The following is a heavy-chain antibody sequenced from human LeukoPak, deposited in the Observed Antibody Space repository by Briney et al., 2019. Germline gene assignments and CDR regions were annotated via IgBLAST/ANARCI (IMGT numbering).Heavy chain of an antibody. CDR1: GFTFSSYS. Sequence: PGRSLRLSCAASGFTFSSYSMNWVRQAPGKGLEWVSYISSSSSTIYYADSVKGRFTISRDNAKNSLYLQMNSLRAEDTAVYHCARDIRDGHYYYYMDVWGKGTTVTVSS. D-gene: IGHD3/OR15-3a*01. CDR2: ISSSSSTI. CDR3: ARDIRDGHYYYYMDV. J-gene: IGHJ6*03. V-gene: IGHV3-48*01.